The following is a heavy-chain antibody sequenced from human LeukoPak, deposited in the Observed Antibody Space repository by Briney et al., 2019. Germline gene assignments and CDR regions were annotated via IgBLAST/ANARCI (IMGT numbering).Heavy chain of an antibody. CDR2: IIPIFGTA. V-gene: IGHV1-69*06. CDR1: GGTFSSYA. J-gene: IGHJ3*02. D-gene: IGHD3-16*01. CDR3: ARGGTFGGVDKDAFDI. Sequence: SVKVSCKASGGTFSSYAISWVRQAPGQGLEWMGGIIPIFGTANYAQKFQGRVTITADKSTSTAYMELSSLRSEDTAVYYCARGGTFGGVDKDAFDIWGQGTMVTVSS.